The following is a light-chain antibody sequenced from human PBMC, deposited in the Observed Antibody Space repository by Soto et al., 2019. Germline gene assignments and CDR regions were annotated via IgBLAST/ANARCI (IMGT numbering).Light chain of an antibody. V-gene: IGKV3-11*01. CDR1: QSVSNY. J-gene: IGKJ4*01. CDR3: KQRNDWPPT. CDR2: DAS. Sequence: VLTQSRAADTLYPKERANLSCRASQSVSNYLAWYQQKPGQAPRLLIYDASNRATGIPARFSGSGSGTDFTLTFCSLEPEDCVVYCCKQRNDWPPTLGGGTKVDNK.